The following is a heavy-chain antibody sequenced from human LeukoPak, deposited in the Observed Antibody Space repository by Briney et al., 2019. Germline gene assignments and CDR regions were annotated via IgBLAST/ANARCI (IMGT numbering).Heavy chain of an antibody. J-gene: IGHJ4*02. D-gene: IGHD3-10*01. V-gene: IGHV3-21*01. CDR1: GFTFSSYS. CDR3: ARGGLDVLLWFGESR. CDR2: ISSSSYI. Sequence: GGSLRLSCAASGFTFSSYSMNWVRQAPGKGLGWVSSISSSSYIYYADSVKGRFTISRDNAKNSLYLQMNSLRAEDTAVYYCARGGLDVLLWFGESRWGQGTLVTVSS.